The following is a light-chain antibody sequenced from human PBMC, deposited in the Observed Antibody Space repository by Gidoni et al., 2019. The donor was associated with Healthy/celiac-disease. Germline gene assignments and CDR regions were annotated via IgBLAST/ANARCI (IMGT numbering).Light chain of an antibody. V-gene: IGKV4-1*01. CDR1: QSVLYSSNNKNY. J-gene: IGKJ3*01. CDR2: WAS. Sequence: VVMTQSLDSVAVCMGERATINCKSSQSVLYSSNNKNYLAWYQQKPGQPPKLLIYWASTRESGVPARFSGSGSGTDFTLTISSLQAEDVAGYYCQQYYRPPEFTFGPGTKVDIK. CDR3: QQYYRPPEFT.